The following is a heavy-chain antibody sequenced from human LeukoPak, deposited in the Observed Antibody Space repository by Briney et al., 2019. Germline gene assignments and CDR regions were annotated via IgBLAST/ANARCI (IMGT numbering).Heavy chain of an antibody. V-gene: IGHV4-34*01. CDR1: GGSFSGYY. J-gene: IGHJ5*02. D-gene: IGHD5-24*01. Sequence: SETLSLTCAVYGGSFSGYYWSWIRQPPGKGLEWIGEINHSGSTNYNPSLKRRVTISVDTSKNQFSLKLSSVTAADTAVYYCASSRDGYNYGGWFDPWGQGTLVTVSS. CDR3: ASSRDGYNYGGWFDP. CDR2: INHSGST.